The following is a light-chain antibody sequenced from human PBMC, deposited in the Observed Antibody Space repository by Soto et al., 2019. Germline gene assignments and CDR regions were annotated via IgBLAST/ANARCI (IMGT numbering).Light chain of an antibody. CDR1: QSLSSN. J-gene: IGKJ1*01. CDR3: QQYNNWPRT. CDR2: GAS. V-gene: IGKV3-15*01. Sequence: EIVMTQSPATLSVSPGERATLSCRASQSLSSNLAWYQQKPGQAPRLLIYGASTRATGIPARFSGSGSGTDFTLTISSLQSEDFAVYYCQQYNNWPRTFGQGTKVDI.